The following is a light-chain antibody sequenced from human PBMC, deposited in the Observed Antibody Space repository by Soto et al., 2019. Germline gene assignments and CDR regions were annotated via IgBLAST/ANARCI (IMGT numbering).Light chain of an antibody. V-gene: IGKV3-20*01. J-gene: IGKJ4*01. CDR3: QQYGSSLLT. CDR2: GAS. Sequence: EIVLTQSPGTLSLSPGERATLSCRASQSVSRTYLAWYQQKPGQAPRLFIYGASSRATGIPDRFSGSGSGTDFTLTISRLEPEDFAVYYCQQYGSSLLTFGGGTKVEIK. CDR1: QSVSRTY.